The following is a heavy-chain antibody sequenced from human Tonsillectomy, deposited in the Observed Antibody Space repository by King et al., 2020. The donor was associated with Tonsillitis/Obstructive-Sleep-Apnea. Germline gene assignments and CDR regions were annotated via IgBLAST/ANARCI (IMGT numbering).Heavy chain of an antibody. CDR2: IYWDDDK. V-gene: IGHV2-5*02. Sequence: TLQESGPTLVKPPQTLTLTCTFSGFSLSTTGVGVGWIRQPPGKALEWLALIYWDDDKRYSPSLKSRLTITKDTSKNQVVLTMTNMDPVDTATYYCAHRTYYNYYMDVWGKGTTVTVSS. CDR1: GFSLSTTGVG. CDR3: AHRTYYNYYMDV. J-gene: IGHJ6*03.